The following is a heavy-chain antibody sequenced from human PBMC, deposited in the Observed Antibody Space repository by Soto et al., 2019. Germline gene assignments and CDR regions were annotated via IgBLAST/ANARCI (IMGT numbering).Heavy chain of an antibody. J-gene: IGHJ4*02. V-gene: IGHV3-23*01. CDR1: GFTFSSYA. CDR2: ISGSGGST. CDR3: AKDDIAAAGILGFSFDH. Sequence: GGSLRLSCAASGFTFSSYAMSWVRQAPGKGLEWVSAISGSGGSTYYADSVKGRFTISRDNSKNTLYLQMNSLRAEDTAVYYCAKDDIAAAGILGFSFDHWGQGALVTVSS. D-gene: IGHD6-13*01.